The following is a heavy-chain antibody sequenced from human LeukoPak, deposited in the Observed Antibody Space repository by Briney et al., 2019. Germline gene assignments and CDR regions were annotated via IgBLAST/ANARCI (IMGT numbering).Heavy chain of an antibody. CDR1: GFTVSSNY. J-gene: IGHJ4*02. V-gene: IGHV3-23*01. CDR3: AKAVVVIKLFFDY. CDR2: ISGSGGST. D-gene: IGHD3-22*01. Sequence: GGSLRLSCAASGFTVSSNYMSWVRQAPGKGLEWVSAISGSGGSTYYADSVKGRFTISRDNSKNTLYLQMNSLRAEDTAVYYCAKAVVVIKLFFDYWGQGTLVTVSS.